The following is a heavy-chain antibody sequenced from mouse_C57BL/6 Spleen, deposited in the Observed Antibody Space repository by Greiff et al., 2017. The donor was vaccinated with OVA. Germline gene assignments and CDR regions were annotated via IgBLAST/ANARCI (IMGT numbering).Heavy chain of an antibody. CDR1: GYSFTGYY. CDR2: INPSTGGT. J-gene: IGHJ3*01. Sequence: VHVKQSGPELVKPGASVKISCKASGYSFTGYYMNWVKQSPEKSLEWIGEINPSTGGTTYNQKFKAKATLTVDKSSSTAYMQLKSLTSEDSAVYYCARNGNYFAYWGQGTLVTVSA. D-gene: IGHD2-1*01. V-gene: IGHV1-42*01. CDR3: ARNGNYFAY.